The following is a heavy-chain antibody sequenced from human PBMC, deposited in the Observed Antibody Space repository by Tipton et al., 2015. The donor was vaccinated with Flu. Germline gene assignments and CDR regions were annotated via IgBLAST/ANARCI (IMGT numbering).Heavy chain of an antibody. V-gene: IGHV4-59*01. J-gene: IGHJ4*02. CDR3: ARGLGSFDFWSGSDY. D-gene: IGHD3-3*01. CDR1: GGSINSYY. Sequence: TLSLTCTVSGGSINSYYWSWIRQPPVKGLEWIGGISYSGNTYYNPSLTSRVTISVDTSKNQFYLNLISVTAADTAVYYCARGLGSFDFWSGSDYWGQGTQVTVSS. CDR2: ISYSGNT.